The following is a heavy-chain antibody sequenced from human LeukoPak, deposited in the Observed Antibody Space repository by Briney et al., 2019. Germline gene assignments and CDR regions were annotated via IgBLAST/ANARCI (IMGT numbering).Heavy chain of an antibody. Sequence: GGSLRLSCAASGFTVSSNYMSWVRQAPGKGLEWVSSISSSSSYIYYADSVKGRFTISRDNAKNSLYLQMNSLRAEDTAVYYCARGPDIVVVVAATFWFDPWGQGTLVTVSS. CDR3: ARGPDIVVVVAATFWFDP. V-gene: IGHV3-21*01. J-gene: IGHJ5*02. CDR2: ISSSSSYI. CDR1: GFTVSSNY. D-gene: IGHD2-15*01.